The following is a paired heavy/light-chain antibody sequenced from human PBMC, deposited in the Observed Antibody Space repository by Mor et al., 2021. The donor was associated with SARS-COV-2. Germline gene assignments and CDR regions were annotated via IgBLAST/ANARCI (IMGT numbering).Heavy chain of an antibody. CDR3: GKEIDYGDYYYGMDV. Sequence: QVQLVESGGGVVQPGRSLRLSCAASGFIFSSWAMHWVRQAPGKGLEWVALISYDGSKKYYADSVKGRFTISRDNSKNALFLQMNSLRDEDTAVFYCGKEIDYGDYYYGMDVWGQGTTVTVSS. D-gene: IGHD4-17*01. V-gene: IGHV3-30*04. J-gene: IGHJ6*02. CDR1: GFIFSSWA. CDR2: ISYDGSKK.
Light chain of an antibody. CDR3: QQYGSSPPYT. J-gene: IGKJ2*01. Sequence: EIVLTQSPDTLSLSPGERATLSCRASQTFSSGYLAWYQQKPGQAPRLLIYGPSTRAAGIPDRFSGSGSGTDFTLTISRLEPEDFAVYYCQQYGSSPPYTFGQGTKLEIK. CDR1: QTFSSGY. V-gene: IGKV3-20*01. CDR2: GPS.